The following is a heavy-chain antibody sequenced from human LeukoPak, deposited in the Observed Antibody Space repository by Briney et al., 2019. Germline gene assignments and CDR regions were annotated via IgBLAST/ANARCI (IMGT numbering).Heavy chain of an antibody. Sequence: SGGSLRLSCAASGFTFSSYSMNWVRQAPGKGLEWVSYISSSSSTIYYADSVKGRFTISRDNAKNSLYLQMNSLRAEDTAVYYCARDPHEWFGGYYYMDVWGKGTTVTVSS. CDR1: GFTFSSYS. CDR3: ARDPHEWFGGYYYMDV. J-gene: IGHJ6*03. CDR2: ISSSSSTI. V-gene: IGHV3-48*01. D-gene: IGHD3-10*01.